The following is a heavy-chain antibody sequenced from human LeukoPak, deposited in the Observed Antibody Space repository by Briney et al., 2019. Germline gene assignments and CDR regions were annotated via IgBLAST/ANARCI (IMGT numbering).Heavy chain of an antibody. Sequence: ASVKVSCKASGYTFTSYGISWVRQAPGQGLEWMGWISAYNGNTNYAQKLQGRVTMTTDTSASTAYMELSSLRSEDMAVYYCARGPLRSSGWYEIAAFDIWGQGTMVTVSS. CDR2: ISAYNGNT. CDR3: ARGPLRSSGWYEIAAFDI. V-gene: IGHV1-18*03. D-gene: IGHD6-19*01. J-gene: IGHJ3*02. CDR1: GYTFTSYG.